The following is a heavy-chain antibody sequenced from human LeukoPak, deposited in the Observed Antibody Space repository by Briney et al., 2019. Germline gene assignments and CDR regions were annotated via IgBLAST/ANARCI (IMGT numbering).Heavy chain of an antibody. Sequence: GGSLRLSCAASGFTVSSNYMSWVRQAPGKGLEWVSVIYSGGSAYYADSVKGRFTISRHNSKNTLYLQMNSLRAEDTAVYYCARGGDSSSWYVDYWGQGTLVTVSS. CDR2: IYSGGSA. CDR1: GFTVSSNY. D-gene: IGHD6-13*01. V-gene: IGHV3-53*04. J-gene: IGHJ4*02. CDR3: ARGGDSSSWYVDY.